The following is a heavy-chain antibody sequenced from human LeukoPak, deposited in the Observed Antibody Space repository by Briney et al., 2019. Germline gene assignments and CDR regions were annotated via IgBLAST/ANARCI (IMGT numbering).Heavy chain of an antibody. D-gene: IGHD3-22*01. CDR2: SRTKAYGGTT. Sequence: PGGSLRLSCTASRITLREYGMSWVRQAPGKGLEWVGFSRTKAYGGTTEYAASVKGRFTISRDDSNNIAYLRMNSLKTEDTAVYYCSVYYDSSAYLDYWGQGTLVTVSS. J-gene: IGHJ4*02. V-gene: IGHV3-49*04. CDR1: RITLREYG. CDR3: SVYYDSSAYLDY.